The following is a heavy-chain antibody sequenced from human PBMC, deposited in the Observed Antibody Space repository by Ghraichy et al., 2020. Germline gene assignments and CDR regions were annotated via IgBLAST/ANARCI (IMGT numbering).Heavy chain of an antibody. CDR3: VRDRGYSSSSGY. CDR2: INNDGSST. D-gene: IGHD6-6*01. CDR1: GFTFSHYW. V-gene: IGHV3-74*01. J-gene: IGHJ4*02. Sequence: GGSLRLSCAASGFTFSHYWMYWVRQAPGKGLVWVSRINNDGSSTTYADSVKGRFTISRDNAKNQLYLQMNSLRAEDTAVYYCVRDRGYSSSSGYWGQGTLVTVSS.